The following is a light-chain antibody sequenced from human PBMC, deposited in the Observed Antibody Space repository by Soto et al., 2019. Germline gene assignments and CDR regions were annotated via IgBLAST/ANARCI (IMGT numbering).Light chain of an antibody. V-gene: IGKV1-6*01. CDR1: QGIGND. CDR3: LQDDNYSLA. J-gene: IGKJ4*01. CDR2: AAS. Sequence: AIQMTQSPSSLSASVGDRVTITCRASQGIGNDLGWYQQKPGKAPKLLLYAASILQSGVPSRVSGSRSGTVISLTLSSLQPEDFVTYYCLQDDNYSLACGGGTKVEIK.